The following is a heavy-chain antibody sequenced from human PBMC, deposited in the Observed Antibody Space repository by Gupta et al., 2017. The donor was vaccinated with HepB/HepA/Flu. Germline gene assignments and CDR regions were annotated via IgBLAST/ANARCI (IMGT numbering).Heavy chain of an antibody. D-gene: IGHD6-6*01. J-gene: IGHJ6*03. CDR2: IWYDGSNQ. CDR3: ARDPYSSSRGRNYMDV. V-gene: IGHV3-33*01. Sequence: QVQLVEAGGGVVQPGGSLRLYCAASEFTFSYFGMHWVRQAPGKGLEWVAVIWYDGSNQYYADSVKGRFTISKDNSKNMLYLQMNSLRAEDTAVYYCARDPYSSSRGRNYMDVWGKGTTVTVSS. CDR1: EFTFSYFG.